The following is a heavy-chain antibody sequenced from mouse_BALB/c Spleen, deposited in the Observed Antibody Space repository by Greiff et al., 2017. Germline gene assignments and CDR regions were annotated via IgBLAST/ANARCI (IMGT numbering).Heavy chain of an antibody. J-gene: IGHJ4*01. Sequence: EVKLQESGGGLVQPGGSLKLSCAASGFTFSDYYMYWVRQTPEKRLEWVATISDGGSYTYYPDSVKGRVTISRDKAKNNLYLQMSSLKSEDTAMYYCARDGGAMDYWGQGTSVTVSS. CDR1: GFTFSDYY. CDR2: ISDGGSYT. CDR3: ARDGGAMDY. V-gene: IGHV5-4*02.